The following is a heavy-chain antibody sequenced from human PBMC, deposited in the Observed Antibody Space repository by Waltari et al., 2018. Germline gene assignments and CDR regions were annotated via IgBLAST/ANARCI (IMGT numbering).Heavy chain of an antibody. CDR1: GFSVWSNY. D-gene: IGHD1-26*01. CDR3: ARAEGDFDAFDT. V-gene: IGHV3-53*01. J-gene: IGHJ3*02. CDR2: IYSGGST. Sequence: EVQLVEFGGGLIQPGGSLRLSCVVYGFSVWSNYMTWVRQAPGKGLEWVAVIYSGGSTYYADSVKGRFTISRDNLKGMVYLQMNTLGAEDTAVYHCARAEGDFDAFDTWGQGTMVTVSS.